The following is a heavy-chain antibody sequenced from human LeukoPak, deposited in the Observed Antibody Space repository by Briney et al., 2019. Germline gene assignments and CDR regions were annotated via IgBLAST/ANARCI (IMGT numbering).Heavy chain of an antibody. CDR1: GFTFSRYA. V-gene: IGHV3-23*01. CDR3: ARDSSGWYYFDY. D-gene: IGHD6-19*01. J-gene: IGHJ4*02. CDR2: ISGSGGST. Sequence: PGGSLRLSCAASGFTFSRYAMSWVRQAPGKGLEWVSVISGSGGSTNYADSVKGRFTISRDNSKNTLYLQMNSLRAEDTAVYYCARDSSGWYYFDYWGQGTLVTVSS.